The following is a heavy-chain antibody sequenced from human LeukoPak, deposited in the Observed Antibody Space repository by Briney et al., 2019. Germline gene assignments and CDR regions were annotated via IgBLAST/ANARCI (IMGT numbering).Heavy chain of an antibody. CDR2: ISAYNGNT. Sequence: ASVKVSCKASGYTFPSYGINWARQAPGQAPGQGIEWVGWISAYNGNTNYAQKLQGRVTMTTDTSTSTAYMELRSLRSDDTAVYYCARASSSSWFNWYFDLWGRGTLVTVSS. D-gene: IGHD6-13*01. V-gene: IGHV1-18*01. J-gene: IGHJ2*01. CDR3: ARASSSSWFNWYFDL. CDR1: GYTFPSYG.